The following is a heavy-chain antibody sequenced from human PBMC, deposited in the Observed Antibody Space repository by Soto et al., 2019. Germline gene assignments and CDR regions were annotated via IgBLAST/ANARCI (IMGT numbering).Heavy chain of an antibody. CDR2: IYWDDDQ. CDR3: AHKRDVSRGFKS. J-gene: IGHJ5*01. V-gene: IGHV2-5*02. CDR1: GFSFSINGVA. Sequence: GPTLVNPTQTLTLTCTFSGFSFSINGVAVGWIRQPPGQALEWLALIYWDDDQRYNPSLKNRLTITKDTSRNQVVLTMTDMDPVDTATYYCAHKRDVSRGFKSWGQGTLVTVSS.